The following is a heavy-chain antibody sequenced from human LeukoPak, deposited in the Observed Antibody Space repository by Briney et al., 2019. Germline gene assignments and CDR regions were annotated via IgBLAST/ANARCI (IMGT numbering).Heavy chain of an antibody. J-gene: IGHJ4*02. CDR3: AKVHDQWLVAGPNVDY. D-gene: IGHD6-19*01. CDR2: FDPEDGET. CDR1: GSTLTELS. V-gene: IGHV1-24*01. Sequence: ASVKVSCKVSGSTLTELSMHWVRQAPGKGLEWMGGFDPEDGETIYAQKFQGRVTMTADTSTDTAYMELSSLRSEDTAVYYCAKVHDQWLVAGPNVDYWGQGTLVTVSS.